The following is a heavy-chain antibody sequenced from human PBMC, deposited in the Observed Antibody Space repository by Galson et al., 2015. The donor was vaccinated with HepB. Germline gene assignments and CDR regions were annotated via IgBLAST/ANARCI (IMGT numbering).Heavy chain of an antibody. CDR2: IYTSGST. J-gene: IGHJ3*02. D-gene: IGHD6-13*01. CDR1: GGSISSYY. CDR3: ARDTSCLGHVTYSSSCLDAFDI. Sequence: TLSLTCTVSGGSISSYYWSWIRQPAGKGLEWIGRIYTSGSTNYNPSLKSRVTMSVDTSKNQFSLKLSSVTAADTAVYYCARDTSCLGHVTYSSSCLDAFDIWGQGTMVTVSS. V-gene: IGHV4-4*07.